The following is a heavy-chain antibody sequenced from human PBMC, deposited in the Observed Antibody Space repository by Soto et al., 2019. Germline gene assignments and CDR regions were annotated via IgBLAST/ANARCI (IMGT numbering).Heavy chain of an antibody. CDR2: INPDGSAE. Sequence: GGSLRLCCAASGFTFSGSWMSWVRQARGEGLEYVSTINPDGSAEFAVASVKGRFTISRDNAKNSLYLPMNSLRVEDSAVYFCAKQGAYCFDCWGQGTLVTVSS. CDR1: GFTFSGSW. CDR3: AKQGAYCFDC. V-gene: IGHV3-7*02. J-gene: IGHJ4*02.